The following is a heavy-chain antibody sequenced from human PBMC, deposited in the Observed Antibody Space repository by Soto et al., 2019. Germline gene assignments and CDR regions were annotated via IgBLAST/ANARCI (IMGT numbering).Heavy chain of an antibody. V-gene: IGHV4-4*02. CDR3: ACLYYDILTGYSSGIDY. J-gene: IGHJ4*02. Sequence: PSETLSLTCAVSSGSISSSNWWSWVRQPPGKGLEWIGEIYHSGSTNYNPSLKSRVTISVDKSKNQFSLKLSSVAAADTAVYYCACLYYDILTGYSSGIDYRGQGTLVTVSS. D-gene: IGHD3-9*01. CDR1: SGSISSSNW. CDR2: IYHSGST.